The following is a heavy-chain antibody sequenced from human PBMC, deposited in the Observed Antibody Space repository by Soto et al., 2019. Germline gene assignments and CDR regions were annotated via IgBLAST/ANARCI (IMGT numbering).Heavy chain of an antibody. J-gene: IGHJ4*02. CDR2: ITGSGYGT. D-gene: IGHD6-19*01. V-gene: IGHV3-23*01. CDR3: ARDRIGSGCSLDY. CDR1: GFTFSIYD. Sequence: EVQLLESGGGLVQPGGSLRLSCAASGFTFSIYDMSWVRQAPGKGLEWVSAITGSGYGTYYADSVKGRFTISRDNSKNTLYLQMNSPGAEETALHYCARDRIGSGCSLDYWGQGTLVTVPS.